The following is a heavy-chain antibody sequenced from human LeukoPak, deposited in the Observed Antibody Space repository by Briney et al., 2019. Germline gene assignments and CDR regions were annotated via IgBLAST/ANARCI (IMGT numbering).Heavy chain of an antibody. V-gene: IGHV3-48*01. Sequence: GGSLRLSCAASGFSFSDYSMTWVRQARGKGLEWVSYIRSDSTAIYYADSVKGRFTISRDNAKKSLYLQMNSLRAEDTAVYYCASREGYYYDSSGIALGIWGQGTLVTVSS. CDR2: IRSDSTAI. CDR1: GFSFSDYS. CDR3: ASREGYYYDSSGIALGI. J-gene: IGHJ4*02. D-gene: IGHD3-22*01.